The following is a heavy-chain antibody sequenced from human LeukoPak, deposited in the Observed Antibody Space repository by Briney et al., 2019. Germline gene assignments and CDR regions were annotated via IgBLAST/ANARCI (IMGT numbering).Heavy chain of an antibody. Sequence: GGSLRLSCAASGFTFSSYSMNWVRQAPGKGLEWVSSISSSSSYIYYADSVKGRFTISRDNAKNSLYLQMNSLTAEDTAVYYCARVPYHYDSSIAFDIWGQGTMVTVSS. J-gene: IGHJ3*02. D-gene: IGHD3-22*01. CDR1: GFTFSSYS. CDR2: ISSSSSYI. CDR3: ARVPYHYDSSIAFDI. V-gene: IGHV3-21*01.